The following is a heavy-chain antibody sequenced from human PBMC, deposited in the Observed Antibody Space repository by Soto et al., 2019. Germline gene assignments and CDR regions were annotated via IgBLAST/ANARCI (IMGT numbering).Heavy chain of an antibody. CDR3: ARGEMDTICSY. V-gene: IGHV3-66*01. CDR2: IYSGGST. J-gene: IGHJ4*02. Sequence: ELQLVESGGSLVQPGGSLRLSCAASTFTVSSYYMNWVRQAPGKGLEWVSVIYSGGSTYYADSVKGRFTISRDNSKNTVSLQMNSLRAEDTAVYYCARGEMDTICSYWGQGTLVSVSS. D-gene: IGHD5-18*01. CDR1: TFTVSSYY.